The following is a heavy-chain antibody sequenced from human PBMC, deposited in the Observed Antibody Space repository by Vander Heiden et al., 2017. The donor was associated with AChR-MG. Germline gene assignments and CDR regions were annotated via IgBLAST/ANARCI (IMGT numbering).Heavy chain of an antibody. V-gene: IGHV3-48*03. D-gene: IGHD2-2*01. Sequence: EVQLVESGGGLVQPGGSLRLSCEASGITFSTYEMNWVRQPPGKGLEWVSHISGGSNTIHYADSVKGRFTVSRDNAKNSLYLQMNSLRAEDTAVYYCARRYCSSSSCLFDYWGQGTLVTVSA. J-gene: IGHJ4*02. CDR2: ISGGSNTI. CDR1: GITFSTYE. CDR3: ARRYCSSSSCLFDY.